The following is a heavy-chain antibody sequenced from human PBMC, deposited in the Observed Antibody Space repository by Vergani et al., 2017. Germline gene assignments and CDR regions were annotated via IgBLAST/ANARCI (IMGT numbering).Heavy chain of an antibody. V-gene: IGHV3-30-3*01. CDR1: GFTFSSYA. CDR2: ISYDGSNK. Sequence: QVQLVESGGGVVQPGRSLRLSCAASGFTFSSYAMHWVRQAPGKGLEWVAVISYDGSNKYYADSVKGRFTISRDNSKNTLYLQMNSLRAEDTAVYYCATTRDCSGGSCYSYYYMDGWGKGTTVTVSS. CDR3: ATTRDCSGGSCYSYYYMDG. D-gene: IGHD2-15*01. J-gene: IGHJ6*03.